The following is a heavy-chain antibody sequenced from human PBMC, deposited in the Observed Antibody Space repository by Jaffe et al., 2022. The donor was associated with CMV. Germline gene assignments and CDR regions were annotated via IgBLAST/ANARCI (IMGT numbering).Heavy chain of an antibody. J-gene: IGHJ4*02. D-gene: IGHD1-20*01. V-gene: IGHV3-15*01. CDR2: IQTKTDGETT. CDR3: TTQYNWSDGDY. Sequence: EVQLVESGGGLVKPGGSLRLSCATSGFIFSNAWMTWVRQAPGKGLEWVGRIQTKTDGETTDYAASVKGRFTISRDDSKNTLYLQMKSLKTEDTAVYYCTTQYNWSDGDYWGQGTLVTVSS. CDR1: GFIFSNAW.